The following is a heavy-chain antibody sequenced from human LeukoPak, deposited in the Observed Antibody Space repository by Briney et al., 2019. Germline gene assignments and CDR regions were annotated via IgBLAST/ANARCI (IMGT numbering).Heavy chain of an antibody. D-gene: IGHD5-18*01. CDR2: MNPNSGNT. Sequence: ASVKVSCKASGYTFTSYDINCVRHATGQGLEWMGWMNPNSGNTGYAQKFQGRVTMTRNTSISTAYMELSSLRSEDTAVYYCASLGYSYGYTDYWGQGTLVTVSS. V-gene: IGHV1-8*01. J-gene: IGHJ4*02. CDR1: GYTFTSYD. CDR3: ASLGYSYGYTDY.